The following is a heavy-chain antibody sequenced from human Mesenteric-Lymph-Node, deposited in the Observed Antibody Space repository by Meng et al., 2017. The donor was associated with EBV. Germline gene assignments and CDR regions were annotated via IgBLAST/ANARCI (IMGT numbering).Heavy chain of an antibody. CDR2: IYYSGIT. CDR3: ARSLPIVQTKYNWFDP. D-gene: IGHD2/OR15-2a*01. J-gene: IGHJ5*02. Sequence: QASSPGPATSSKTLAPTCTLTCGPTTTYFWCLNRQPPGKGPEWSGYIYYSGITKYNPSLKSRVTISVDTSKTQFSLKLTSVTAADTAVYYCARSLPIVQTKYNWFDPWGQGTLVTVSS. CDR1: CGPTTTYF. V-gene: IGHV4-59*01.